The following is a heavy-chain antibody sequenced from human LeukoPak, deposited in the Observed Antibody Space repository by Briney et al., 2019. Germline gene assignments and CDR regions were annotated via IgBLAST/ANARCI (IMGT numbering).Heavy chain of an antibody. J-gene: IGHJ4*02. CDR1: GYSFTFYW. CDR2: IYPADSDT. V-gene: IGHV5-51*01. CDR3: ASPGSSIAARLGY. Sequence: GESLKISCKGSGYSFTFYWIGWVRQMPGKGLEWMGIIYPADSDTRYSPSFQGQVTISADKSISTAYLQWSSLKASDTAMYYCASPGSSIAARLGYWGQGTLVTVSS. D-gene: IGHD6-6*01.